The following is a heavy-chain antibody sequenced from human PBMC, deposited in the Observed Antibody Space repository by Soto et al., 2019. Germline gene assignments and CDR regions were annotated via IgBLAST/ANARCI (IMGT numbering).Heavy chain of an antibody. CDR3: ARDRGSGSYCDY. CDR2: IYYSGST. J-gene: IGHJ4*02. CDR1: GGSISSGGYY. Sequence: QVQLQESGPELVKPSQTLSLTCTVSGGSISSGGYYWGWIRQHPGKGLEWIGYIYYSGSTYYNPSLKSRVTISVDTSKNQSSLKLSSVTAADTAVYYCARDRGSGSYCDYWGQGTLVTVSS. D-gene: IGHD3-10*01. V-gene: IGHV4-31*03.